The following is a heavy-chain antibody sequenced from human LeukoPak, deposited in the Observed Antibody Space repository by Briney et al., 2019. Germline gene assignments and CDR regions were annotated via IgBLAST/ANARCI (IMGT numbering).Heavy chain of an antibody. D-gene: IGHD1-26*01. Sequence: QTGGSLRLSCAASGFTFSSYAMSWVRQAPGKGLEWVSGITGNAGRTYYADSVKGRFTISRDNSENTLYLQMNSLRGEDTAVYYCARDGYSGSYYRLYYFFMDVWGKGTTVTVSS. J-gene: IGHJ6*03. CDR3: ARDGYSGSYYRLYYFFMDV. V-gene: IGHV3-23*01. CDR2: ITGNAGRT. CDR1: GFTFSSYA.